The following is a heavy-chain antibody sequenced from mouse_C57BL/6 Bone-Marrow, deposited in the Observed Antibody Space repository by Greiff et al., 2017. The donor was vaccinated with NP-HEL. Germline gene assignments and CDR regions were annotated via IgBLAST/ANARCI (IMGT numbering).Heavy chain of an antibody. CDR3: ARYIGYGSSWYFDV. CDR2: IRNKANGYTT. V-gene: IGHV7-3*01. D-gene: IGHD1-1*01. Sequence: EVQLVESGGGLVQPGGSLSLSCAASGFTFTDYYMSWVRQPPGKALEWLGFIRNKANGYTTEYSASVKGRFTISRDNSQSILYLQMNALRAEDSATYYCARYIGYGSSWYFDVWGTGTTVTVSS. CDR1: GFTFTDYY. J-gene: IGHJ1*03.